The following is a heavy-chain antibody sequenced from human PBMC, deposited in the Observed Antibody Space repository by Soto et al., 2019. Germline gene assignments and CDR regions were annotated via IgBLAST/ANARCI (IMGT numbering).Heavy chain of an antibody. D-gene: IGHD6-19*01. CDR1: GFTFSSYG. CDR3: ARDSSAVNYYYYGMDD. J-gene: IGHJ6*02. Sequence: QVQLVESGGGVVQLGRSLRLSCAASGFTFSSYGMHWVRQAPGKGLEWVAVIWYDGSNKYYADSVKGRFTISRDNSKNTLYLQMNSLRAEDTAVYYCARDSSAVNYYYYGMDDWGQGTTVTVSS. V-gene: IGHV3-33*01. CDR2: IWYDGSNK.